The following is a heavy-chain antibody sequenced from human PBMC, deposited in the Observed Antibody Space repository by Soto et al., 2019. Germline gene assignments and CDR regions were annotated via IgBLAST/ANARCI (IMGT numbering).Heavy chain of an antibody. D-gene: IGHD3-22*01. CDR2: IYPGDSDT. Sequence: GESLKISWKGSGYSFTNSWIAWVRQMPGKGLEWMGIIYPGDSDTRYSPSFQGQVTISADKSITTAYLQWSSLRASDTAMYYCARQAPNYYDSSGYPDYWGQGTLVTVSS. CDR1: GYSFTNSW. CDR3: ARQAPNYYDSSGYPDY. V-gene: IGHV5-51*01. J-gene: IGHJ4*02.